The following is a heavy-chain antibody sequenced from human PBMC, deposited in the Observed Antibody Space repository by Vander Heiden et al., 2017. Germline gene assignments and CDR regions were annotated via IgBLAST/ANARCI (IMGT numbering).Heavy chain of an antibody. V-gene: IGHV3-11*01. CDR2: ISGSGSLI. CDR1: GFMFRDCS. Sequence: QVQLVESGGGLVKPGGSLRLSCATPGFMFRDCSLSWIRQAPGKGLEWVSYISGSGSLIYDADSVKGRFAISRDNAKNSVYLEINSLRPEDTAVYVCARWRYYDSLTGYYNYYFDYWGQGTLVTVSS. J-gene: IGHJ4*02. CDR3: ARWRYYDSLTGYYNYYFDY. D-gene: IGHD3-9*01.